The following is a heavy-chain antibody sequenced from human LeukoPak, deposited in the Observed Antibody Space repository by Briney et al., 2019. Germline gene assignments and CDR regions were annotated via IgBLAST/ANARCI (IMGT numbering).Heavy chain of an antibody. CDR3: ARAHSSSSTFDL. J-gene: IGHJ4*02. CDR2: MWYDGSKK. V-gene: IGHV3-33*01. CDR1: GFTFSDYG. Sequence: GGSLRLSCAASGFTFSDYGIHWVRQAPGQGLEWVALMWYDGSKKYYADSVKGRFTISRDNTKNTLYLQLNSLRADDTAVYYCARAHSSSSTFDLWGQGTLVTVSS. D-gene: IGHD6-6*01.